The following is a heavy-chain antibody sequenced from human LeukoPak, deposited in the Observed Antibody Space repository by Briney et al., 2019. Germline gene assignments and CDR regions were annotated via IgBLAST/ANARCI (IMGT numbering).Heavy chain of an antibody. CDR2: ISDIGRT. J-gene: IGHJ4*02. D-gene: IGHD4-17*01. Sequence: PSETLSLTCTVSGGSINNYYWSWIRQPPGKGLEWIGYISDIGRTNYNPSLRSRVTIFVDTSKNQFSLKVTSVTAADTATYYCARHKDDYDDYVWTYWGQGTLVTVSS. CDR1: GGSINNYY. V-gene: IGHV4-59*08. CDR3: ARHKDDYDDYVWTY.